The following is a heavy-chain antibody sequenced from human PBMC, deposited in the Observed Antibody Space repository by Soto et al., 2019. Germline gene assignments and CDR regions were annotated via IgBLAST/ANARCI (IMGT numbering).Heavy chain of an antibody. D-gene: IGHD2-15*01. Sequence: SETLSLTCTVSGASVSNGYWSWIRQPPGKGLEWIAYMYYGGSFNYNPSLKSRVTMSVDTSMNQISLMLSSVTAADTAVYYCARASYCSAVTCDLRPFDCWGQGTLVTVSS. J-gene: IGHJ4*02. CDR1: GASVSNGY. CDR2: MYYGGSF. V-gene: IGHV4-59*02. CDR3: ARASYCSAVTCDLRPFDC.